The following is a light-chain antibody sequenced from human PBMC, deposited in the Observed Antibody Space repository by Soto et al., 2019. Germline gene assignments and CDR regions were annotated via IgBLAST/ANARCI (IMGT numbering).Light chain of an antibody. Sequence: QAVVTQPPSVSGAPGQRVTISCTGSSSNIGAGYDVHWYQQLPGTAPKLLIYGNSNRPSGVPDRFSGSKSGTSASLAITGLQAEDEADYYCQSYDGSLSGHVVFGGGTQLTVL. CDR3: QSYDGSLSGHVV. CDR2: GNS. J-gene: IGLJ2*01. CDR1: SSNIGAGYD. V-gene: IGLV1-40*01.